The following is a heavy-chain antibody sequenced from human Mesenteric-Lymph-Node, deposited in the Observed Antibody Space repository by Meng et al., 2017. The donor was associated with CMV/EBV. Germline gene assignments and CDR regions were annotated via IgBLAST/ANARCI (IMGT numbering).Heavy chain of an antibody. V-gene: IGHV3-21*01. Sequence: GESLKISCATSGFSFSDYHMNWVRQAPGKGLEWVSSISAHSSYIFYADSVKGRFTISRDNAKNTGYLQMNSLRADDTAVYYSARSIGQRVLYYGMDVWGQGTTVTVSS. CDR2: ISAHSSYI. D-gene: IGHD6-13*01. J-gene: IGHJ6*02. CDR3: ARSIGQRVLYYGMDV. CDR1: GFSFSDYH.